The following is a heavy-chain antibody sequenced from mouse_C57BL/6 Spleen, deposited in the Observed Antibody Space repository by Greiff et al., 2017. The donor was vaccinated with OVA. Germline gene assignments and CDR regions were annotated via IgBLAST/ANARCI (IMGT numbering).Heavy chain of an antibody. CDR2: ISYDGSN. J-gene: IGHJ4*01. D-gene: IGHD1-1*01. CDR3: ARANYLYAMDY. CDR1: GYSITSGYY. Sequence: DVHLVESGPGLVKPSQSLSLTCSVTGYSITSGYYWNWIRQFPGNKLEWMGYISYDGSNNYNPSLKNRISITRDTSKNQFFLKLNSVTTEDTATYYCARANYLYAMDYWGQGTSVTVSS. V-gene: IGHV3-6*01.